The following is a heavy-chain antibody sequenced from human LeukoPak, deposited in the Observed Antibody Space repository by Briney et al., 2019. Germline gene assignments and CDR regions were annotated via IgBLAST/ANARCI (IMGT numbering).Heavy chain of an antibody. CDR2: INPNSGGT. V-gene: IGHV1-2*02. Sequence: GASVKVSCKASGYTFTGYYMHWVRQAPGQGLEWMGWINPNSGGTNYAQKFQGRVTMTRDTSISTAYMELSRLRSDDTAVYYCARDFRGYRDYYYYYMDVWGKGTTVTTSS. D-gene: IGHD5-12*01. J-gene: IGHJ6*03. CDR1: GYTFTGYY. CDR3: ARDFRGYRDYYYYYMDV.